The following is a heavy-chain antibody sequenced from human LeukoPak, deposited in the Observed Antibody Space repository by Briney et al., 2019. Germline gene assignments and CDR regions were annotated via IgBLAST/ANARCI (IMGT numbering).Heavy chain of an antibody. Sequence: ASVKVSCKASGYTFTGYYMHWVRQAPGQGLEWMGWINPNSGGTNYAQKFQGRVTMTRDTYISTAYMELSMLRSGDTAVYYCASTSHDSTINYYYYYMDVWGKGTTVTVSS. CDR1: GYTFTGYY. CDR2: INPNSGGT. J-gene: IGHJ6*03. V-gene: IGHV1-2*02. CDR3: ASTSHDSTINYYYYYMDV. D-gene: IGHD2/OR15-2a*01.